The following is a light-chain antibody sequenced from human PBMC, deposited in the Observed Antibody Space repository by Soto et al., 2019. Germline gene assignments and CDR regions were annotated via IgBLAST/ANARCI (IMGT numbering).Light chain of an antibody. CDR2: GNR. CDR1: TSNLGAGYD. V-gene: IGLV1-40*01. J-gene: IGLJ3*02. CDR3: QAYDYSLTAFV. Sequence: QSVLTQPPSVSGAPGQRITISCTGNTSNLGAGYDVHWYQQLPGAAPKLVIFGNRNQPSGVPERFSGSKSGTSASLAITGLQAEDEADYYCQAYDYSLTAFVFGGGTKLTVL.